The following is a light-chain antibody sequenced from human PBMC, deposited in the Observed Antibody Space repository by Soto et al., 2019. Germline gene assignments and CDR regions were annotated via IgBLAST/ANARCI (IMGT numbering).Light chain of an antibody. Sequence: QSVLTQSPSASASLGASVKLTCTLSSGHSNYAIAWHQQQSEKGPRYLMKLNSDGSHSKGDGIPDRFSGSSSGAERYRTISSLQSEDDADYYCQTWGSGIVVFGGGTKLTVL. J-gene: IGLJ2*01. CDR2: LNSDGSH. V-gene: IGLV4-69*01. CDR3: QTWGSGIVV. CDR1: SGHSNYA.